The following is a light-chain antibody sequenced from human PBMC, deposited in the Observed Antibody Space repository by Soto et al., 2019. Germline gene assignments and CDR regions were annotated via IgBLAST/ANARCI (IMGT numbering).Light chain of an antibody. Sequence: TQMTQSPSSLSASVGDRVIITCRASQGIRNDLGWYQQKPGKITNIMIYAESTLQAGVKYRFSGSGSGTDFTLTIRSLQPEDVAAYYCKKYNSAPLTCGQGT. CDR1: QGIRND. J-gene: IGKJ5*01. CDR2: AES. CDR3: KKYNSAPLT. V-gene: IGKV1-27*01.